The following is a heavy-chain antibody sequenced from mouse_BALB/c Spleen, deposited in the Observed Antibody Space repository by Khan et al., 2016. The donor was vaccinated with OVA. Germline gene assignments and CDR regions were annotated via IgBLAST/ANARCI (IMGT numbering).Heavy chain of an antibody. CDR2: IWAGGST. V-gene: IGHV2-9*02. D-gene: IGHD3-3*01. J-gene: IGHJ2*01. CDR3: ARSKYLARY. Sequence: VELVESGPGLVAPSQSLSITCTVYGYSLTRYGVHWVRQPPGKGLEWLGLIWAGGSTNYYWALMSRLSISIDNSKSLVFLIMNSLQTEDTALYYCARSKYLARYWGQGTTLTVSS. CDR1: GYSLTRYG.